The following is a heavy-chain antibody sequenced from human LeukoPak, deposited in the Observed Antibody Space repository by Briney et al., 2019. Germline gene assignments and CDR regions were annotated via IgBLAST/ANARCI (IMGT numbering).Heavy chain of an antibody. Sequence: PAGSLRLSCTASGFTFGDYAMSWVRQAPGKGLEWVGFIRSKAYGGTTEYAASVKGRFTISRDDSKSIAYLQMNSLKTEDTAVYYCTRELITGRHGDYYYMDVWGKGTTVTVSS. CDR1: GFTFGDYA. J-gene: IGHJ6*03. D-gene: IGHD3-16*01. CDR3: TRELITGRHGDYYYMDV. CDR2: IRSKAYGGTT. V-gene: IGHV3-49*04.